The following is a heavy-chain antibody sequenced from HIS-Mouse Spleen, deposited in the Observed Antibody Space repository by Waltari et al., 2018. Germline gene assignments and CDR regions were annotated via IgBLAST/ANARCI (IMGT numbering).Heavy chain of an antibody. V-gene: IGHV3-23*01. CDR3: AKVRGHHYYDSSGYHYYFDY. Sequence: EVQLLESGGGLVQPGGSLRLPCGASGFPFCSLSRLWVLQAPGKGLEWVSAISGSGGSTYYADSVKGRFTISRDNSKNTLYLQMNSLRAEDTAVYYCAKVRGHHYYDSSGYHYYFDYWGQGTLVTVSS. CDR1: GFPFCSLS. CDR2: ISGSGGST. J-gene: IGHJ4*02. D-gene: IGHD3-22*01.